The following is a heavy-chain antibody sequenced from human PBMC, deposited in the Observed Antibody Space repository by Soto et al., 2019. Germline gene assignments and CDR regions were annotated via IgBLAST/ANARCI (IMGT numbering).Heavy chain of an antibody. CDR3: ATSGGTYKRISVFHH. CDR2: IYYSGGT. Sequence: QLQLQESGPGLVKPSETLSLTCTVSGGSFSSSSYYWGWIRQPPGKGLEWIGSIYYSGGTYYNPSLKSRVTISVDTSKNQFSLKLSSVTAADTAVYYCATSGGTYKRISVFHHWGQGTLVTVSS. V-gene: IGHV4-39*01. D-gene: IGHD1-26*01. J-gene: IGHJ4*02. CDR1: GGSFSSSSYY.